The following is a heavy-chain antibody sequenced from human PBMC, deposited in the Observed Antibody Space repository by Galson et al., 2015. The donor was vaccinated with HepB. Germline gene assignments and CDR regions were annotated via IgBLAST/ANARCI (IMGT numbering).Heavy chain of an antibody. CDR2: INPNSGGT. Sequence: SVKVSCKASGYTFTGYYMHWVRQAPGQGLEWMGWINPNSGGTNYAQKFQGWVTMTRDTSISTAYMELSRLRFDDTAVYYCAREWLRFPNWFDPWGQGTLVTVSS. D-gene: IGHD5-12*01. CDR1: GYTFTGYY. CDR3: AREWLRFPNWFDP. J-gene: IGHJ5*02. V-gene: IGHV1-2*04.